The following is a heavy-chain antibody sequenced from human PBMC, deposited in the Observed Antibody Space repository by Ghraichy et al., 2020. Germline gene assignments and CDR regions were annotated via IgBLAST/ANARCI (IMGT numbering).Heavy chain of an antibody. V-gene: IGHV3-21*01. CDR1: GFTFSSYS. CDR3: ARDLSYYGSGSYQPEVVGMDV. D-gene: IGHD3-10*01. CDR2: ISSSSSYI. Sequence: GGSLRLSCAASGFTFSSYSMNWVRQAPGKGLEWVSSISSSSSYIYYADSVKGRFTISRDNAKNSLYLQMNSLRAEDTAVYYCARDLSYYGSGSYQPEVVGMDVWGQGTTVTVSS. J-gene: IGHJ6*02.